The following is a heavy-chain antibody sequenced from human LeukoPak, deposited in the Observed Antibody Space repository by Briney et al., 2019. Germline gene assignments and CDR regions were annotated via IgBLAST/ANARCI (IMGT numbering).Heavy chain of an antibody. D-gene: IGHD3-10*01. CDR3: AKSRGIWFGVPAGYFDY. V-gene: IGHV3-30*18. J-gene: IGHJ4*02. CDR1: GFTFSSYG. Sequence: PGGSLRLSCAASGFTFSSYGMHWVRQAPGKGLKWVAVISYDGSNKYYADSVKGRFTISRDNSKNTLYLQMNSLRAEDTAVYYCAKSRGIWFGVPAGYFDYWGQGTLVTVSS. CDR2: ISYDGSNK.